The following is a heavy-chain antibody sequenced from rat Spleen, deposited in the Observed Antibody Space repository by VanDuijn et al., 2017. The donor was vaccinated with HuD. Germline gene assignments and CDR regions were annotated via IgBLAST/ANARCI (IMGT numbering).Heavy chain of an antibody. CDR3: ATHGTMAARSGYYFDY. CDR1: GFTFSNYA. D-gene: IGHD1-2*01. Sequence: EVQLVESGGGLVQPGKSLKLSCAASGFTFSNYAMNWIRQAPTKGLEWVASISPSGGSAHYRDSVRGRFTISRDNAKSTLNLQMDSLRSEDTATYYCATHGTMAARSGYYFDYWGQGVMVTVSS. J-gene: IGHJ2*01. CDR2: ISPSGGSA. V-gene: IGHV5-19*01.